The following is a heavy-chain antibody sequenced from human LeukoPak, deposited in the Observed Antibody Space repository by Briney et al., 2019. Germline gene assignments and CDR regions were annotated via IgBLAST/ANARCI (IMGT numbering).Heavy chain of an antibody. CDR2: ISGDGTRT. Sequence: GGSLRLSCAASGFSFSSYAMTWARQAPVKGLEWVSAISGDGTRTYYADSVKGRFTISRDNSKNTLYLEVSSLRVEDTAIYYCAKWPEGAMDYFDYWGQGTLVTVSS. CDR3: AKWPEGAMDYFDY. CDR1: GFSFSSYA. J-gene: IGHJ4*02. V-gene: IGHV3-23*01. D-gene: IGHD3-16*01.